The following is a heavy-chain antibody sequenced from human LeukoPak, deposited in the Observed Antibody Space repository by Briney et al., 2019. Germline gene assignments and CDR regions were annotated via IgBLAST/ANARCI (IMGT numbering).Heavy chain of an antibody. V-gene: IGHV4-59*01. CDR3: ARAQWLVRSWWYFDL. CDR2: IYYSGST. D-gene: IGHD6-19*01. J-gene: IGHJ2*01. Sequence: SETLSLTCTVSGGSISSDYWSWIRQPPGKGLEWIGYIYYSGSTNYNPSLKSRVTISVDTSKNQFSLKLSSVTAADTAVYYCARAQWLVRSWWYFDLWGRGTLVTASS. CDR1: GGSISSDY.